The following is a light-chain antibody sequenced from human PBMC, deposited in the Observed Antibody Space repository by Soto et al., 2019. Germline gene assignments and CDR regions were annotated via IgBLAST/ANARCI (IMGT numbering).Light chain of an antibody. Sequence: TQSAAALSLSQGERATLSCRASQSVRSFLAWYQQKPGQTPRLLIYDASNRATGIPARFNGSGSGTDLTLTIISLEPEDFTVYYCPVRRLRPWPFAQG. V-gene: IGKV3-11*01. CDR1: QSVRSF. CDR2: DAS. J-gene: IGKJ2*01. CDR3: PVRRLRPWP.